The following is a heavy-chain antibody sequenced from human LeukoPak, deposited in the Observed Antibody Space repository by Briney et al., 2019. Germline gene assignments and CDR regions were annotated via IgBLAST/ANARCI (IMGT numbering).Heavy chain of an antibody. Sequence: SETLSLTCTVSGYSISSGYYWGWIRQPPGKGLEWIGSIYHSGSTYYNPSLKSRVTISVDTSKNQFSLKLSSVTAADTAVYYCARGRVAVAGPNWFDPWGQGTLVTVSS. CDR3: ARGRVAVAGPNWFDP. CDR1: GYSISSGYY. CDR2: IYHSGST. D-gene: IGHD6-19*01. J-gene: IGHJ5*02. V-gene: IGHV4-38-2*02.